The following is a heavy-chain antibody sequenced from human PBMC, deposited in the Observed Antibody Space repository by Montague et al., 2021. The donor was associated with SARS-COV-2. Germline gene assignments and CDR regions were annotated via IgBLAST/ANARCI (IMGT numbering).Heavy chain of an antibody. CDR3: ARAQKTISGMLIPPYYFDF. V-gene: IGHV4-4*02. CDR2: IYHSGST. D-gene: IGHD3-3*01. Sequence: SETLSLTCSVSGHSIWSSDWWTWVRQPPGKGLEWIGEIYHSGSTTYNPSLKGRVTISVDKSKNQFSLTLTSLTAADTAVYYCARAQKTISGMLIPPYYFDFWGQGTWSPSPQ. J-gene: IGHJ4*02. CDR1: GHSIWSSDW.